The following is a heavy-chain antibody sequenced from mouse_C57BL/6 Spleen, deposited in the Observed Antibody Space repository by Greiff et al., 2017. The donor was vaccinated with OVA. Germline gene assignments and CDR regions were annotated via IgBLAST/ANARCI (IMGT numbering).Heavy chain of an antibody. J-gene: IGHJ3*01. Sequence: QVQLKESGAELVKPGASVKLSCKASGYTFTEYTIHWVKQRSGQGLEWIGWFYPGSGSIKYNEKFKDKATLTADKSSSTVYMELSRLTSEDSAVYFCARHEDGGYDYDGGPWFAYWGQGTLVTVSA. CDR3: ARHEDGGYDYDGGPWFAY. D-gene: IGHD2-4*01. CDR2: FYPGSGSI. CDR1: GYTFTEYT. V-gene: IGHV1-62-2*01.